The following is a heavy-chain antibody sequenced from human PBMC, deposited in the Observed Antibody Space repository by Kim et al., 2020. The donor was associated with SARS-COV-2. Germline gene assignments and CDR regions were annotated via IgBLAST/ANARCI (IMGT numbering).Heavy chain of an antibody. J-gene: IGHJ6*02. D-gene: IGHD6-13*01. CDR3: ARDLSSSWYYYYYGMDV. CDR2: ISAYNGNT. V-gene: IGHV1-18*01. CDR1: GYTFTSYG. Sequence: ASVKVSCKASGYTFTSYGISWVRQAPGQGLEWMGWISAYNGNTNYAQKLQGRVTMTTDTSTSTAYMELRSLRSDDTAVYYCARDLSSSWYYYYYGMDVWGQRTTVTVSS.